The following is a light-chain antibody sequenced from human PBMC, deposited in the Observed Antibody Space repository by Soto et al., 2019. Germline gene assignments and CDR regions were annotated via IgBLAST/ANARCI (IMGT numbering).Light chain of an antibody. CDR3: QQYYSTPPYT. V-gene: IGKV4-1*01. CDR2: WAS. Sequence: DIVMTQSPDSLAVSLGERATINCKSSQSILYRSNNKNYLAWYRQKPGQSPKLLIYWASIRESGVPDRISGSGSGTDFTLTISSLQAEDVAVYYCQQYYSTPPYTFGQGTKLEIK. J-gene: IGKJ2*01. CDR1: QSILYRSNNKNY.